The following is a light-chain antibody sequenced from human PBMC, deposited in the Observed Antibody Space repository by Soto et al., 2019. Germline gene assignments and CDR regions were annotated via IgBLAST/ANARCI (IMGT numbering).Light chain of an antibody. V-gene: IGLV2-14*03. CDR2: DVS. J-gene: IGLJ1*01. CDR3: SSYTTSNARQIV. CDR1: SSDVGGYNY. Sequence: QSVLTQPASVSGSPGQSITISCTGTSSDVGGYNYVSWYQHHPCKAPKLLIYDVSNRPSGISNRFSGSKSDNTASLTISGLQPEDGADYYCSSYTTSNARQIVFGTGTKVTVL.